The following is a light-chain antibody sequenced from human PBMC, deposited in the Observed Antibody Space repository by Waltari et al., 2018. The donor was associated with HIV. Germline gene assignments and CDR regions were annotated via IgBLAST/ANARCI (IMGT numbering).Light chain of an antibody. CDR3: QQYNNYPYT. Sequence: DIQMTQSLSVLFSPVQGRDNLTCRASHSIASWLAWYQQKPGTAPKLLIYEASGLESGVPSRFSGSGSVTKFTLTISSLQPDDFATYFCQQYNNYPYTFGQGTKLEI. CDR2: EAS. CDR1: HSIASW. V-gene: IGKV1-5*03. J-gene: IGKJ2*01.